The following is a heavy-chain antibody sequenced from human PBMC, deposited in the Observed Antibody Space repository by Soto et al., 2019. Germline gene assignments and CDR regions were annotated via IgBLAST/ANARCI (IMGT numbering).Heavy chain of an antibody. CDR2: INPSSGGT. Sequence: QVQLVQSGAEVKKPGASVKVSCKASGYPLTAKDLHWVRPAHGQGLGWLGWINPSSGGTKAAQKVRGRVTMTRDTSISAAYMELSRLTSDATAVYYWAKGGSSWTEWFDPWGQGTLVTVSS. CDR1: GYPLTAKD. D-gene: IGHD6-13*01. CDR3: AKGGSSWTEWFDP. V-gene: IGHV1-2*02. J-gene: IGHJ5*02.